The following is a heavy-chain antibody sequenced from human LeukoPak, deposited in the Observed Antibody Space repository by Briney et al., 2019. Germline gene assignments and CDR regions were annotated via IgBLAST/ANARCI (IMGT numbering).Heavy chain of an antibody. V-gene: IGHV4-34*09. CDR1: GGSFSGYS. J-gene: IGHJ4*02. CDR3: ASSGVGGNIVD. D-gene: IGHD4-23*01. Sequence: SETLSLTCAVYGGSFSGYSRSWVRQSPGKGLEWIGYIYYSGGTYYNPSLKSRVTISVDTSKNQFSLKLSSVTAADTAVYYCASSGVGGNIVDWGQGTLVTVSS. CDR2: IYYSGGT.